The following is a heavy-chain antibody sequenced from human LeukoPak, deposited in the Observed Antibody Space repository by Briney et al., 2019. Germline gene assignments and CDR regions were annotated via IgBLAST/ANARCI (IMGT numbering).Heavy chain of an antibody. J-gene: IGHJ1*01. CDR3: AKGGIVVVPAAIREYFQH. CDR2: ISYDGSNK. CDR1: GFTFSSYG. V-gene: IGHV3-30*18. Sequence: GGSLRLSCAASGFTFSSYGMHWVRQAPGKGLEWVAVISYDGSNKYYADSVKGRFTISRDNSKNTLYLQMNSLRAEDTAVYYCAKGGIVVVPAAIREYFQHWGQGTLVTVSS. D-gene: IGHD2-2*02.